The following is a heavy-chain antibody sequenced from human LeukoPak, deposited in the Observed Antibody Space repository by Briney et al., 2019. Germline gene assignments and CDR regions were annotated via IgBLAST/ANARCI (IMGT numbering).Heavy chain of an antibody. D-gene: IGHD6-19*01. Sequence: SETLSLTCAVYGGSFSGYYWSWIRQPPGKGLEGIGEINHSGSTNYNPSLKSRVTISVDTSKNQFSLKLSSVTAADTAVYYCARGLGKSGWYQYYFDYWGQGTLVTVSS. V-gene: IGHV4-34*01. CDR3: ARGLGKSGWYQYYFDY. CDR1: GGSFSGYY. CDR2: INHSGST. J-gene: IGHJ4*02.